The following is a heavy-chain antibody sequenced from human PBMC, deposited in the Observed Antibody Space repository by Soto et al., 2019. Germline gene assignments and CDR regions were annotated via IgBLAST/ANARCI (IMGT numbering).Heavy chain of an antibody. Sequence: GGSLRLSCAASGFTFTRYSMNWVRQAPGKGLEWVSSISSTTNYIYYGDSMKCRFTISRDNAKNSLYLEMNSLRAENTAVYYCARESEDLTSNFDYWGQGTLFTVSS. V-gene: IGHV3-21*06. CDR3: ARESEDLTSNFDY. CDR2: ISSTTNYI. CDR1: GFTFTRYS. J-gene: IGHJ4*02.